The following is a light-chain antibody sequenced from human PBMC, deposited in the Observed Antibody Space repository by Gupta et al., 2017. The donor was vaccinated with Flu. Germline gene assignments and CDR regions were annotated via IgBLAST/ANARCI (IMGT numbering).Light chain of an antibody. CDR2: KAS. V-gene: IGKV1-5*03. CDR3: LQYNSHSRT. Sequence: DIQMTQSPSTLSASVGDRVTITCRASQSISSWLAWYHQKPGKAPKLLIYKASTLESGVPSRFSGSGSGTELTLTISSLQPDDFATYYCLQYNSHSRTFGQGTKVEVK. CDR1: QSISSW. J-gene: IGKJ1*01.